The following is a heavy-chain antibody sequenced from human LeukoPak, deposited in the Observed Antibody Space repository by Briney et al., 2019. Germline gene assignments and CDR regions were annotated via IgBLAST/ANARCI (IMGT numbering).Heavy chain of an antibody. J-gene: IGHJ3*02. CDR3: ARDQLHSSGWSDAFDI. CDR1: GGSISSYY. V-gene: IGHV4-4*07. D-gene: IGHD6-19*01. CDR2: IYTSGST. Sequence: PSETLSLTCTVSGGSISSYYWGWIRQPAGKGLEWIGRIYTSGSTNYNPSLKSRVTMSVDTSKNQFSLKLSSVTAADTAVYYCARDQLHSSGWSDAFDIWGQGTMVTVSS.